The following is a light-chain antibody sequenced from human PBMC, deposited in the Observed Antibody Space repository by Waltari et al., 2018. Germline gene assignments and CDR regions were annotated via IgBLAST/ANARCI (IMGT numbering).Light chain of an antibody. J-gene: IGKJ3*01. CDR3: QQGNSFPIT. V-gene: IGKV1-12*01. Sequence: IQMTQSPSPVSASVGDRHNITCRASQDIGNRLAWYQQKPGKAPNLLIYGTSSLQTGVPSRFSGSGSGTEFTLTISSLQPEDFGTYYCQQGNSFPITFGPGTKVEIK. CDR1: QDIGNR. CDR2: GTS.